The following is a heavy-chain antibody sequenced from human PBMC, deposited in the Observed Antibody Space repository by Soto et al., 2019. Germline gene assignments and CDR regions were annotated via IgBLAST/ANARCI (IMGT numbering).Heavy chain of an antibody. CDR2: ISAYNGNT. J-gene: IGHJ5*02. V-gene: IGHV1-18*01. Sequence: ASVKVSCKASGYTFTSYGISWVRQAPGQGLEWMGWISAYNGNTNYAQKLQGRVTMTTDTSTSTAYMELRSLRSDDTAVYYCARVRNVLRFLEWSNWFDPWGQGTLVTVS. D-gene: IGHD3-3*01. CDR1: GYTFTSYG. CDR3: ARVRNVLRFLEWSNWFDP.